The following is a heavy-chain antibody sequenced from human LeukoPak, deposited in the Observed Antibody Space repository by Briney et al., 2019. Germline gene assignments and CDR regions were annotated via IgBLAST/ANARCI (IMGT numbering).Heavy chain of an antibody. CDR3: ARANGYCSSTSCYPPPDY. Sequence: PSQTLSLTCPVSGGSISSGGSYWSWIRQHPGKGLEWIGYIYYSGSTYYNPSLKSRVTISVETSKNQFFLKLSSVTAAEPAVYYCARANGYCSSTSCYPPPDYWGQGTLVTVSS. CDR2: IYYSGST. D-gene: IGHD2-2*03. V-gene: IGHV4-31*03. J-gene: IGHJ4*02. CDR1: GGSISSGGSY.